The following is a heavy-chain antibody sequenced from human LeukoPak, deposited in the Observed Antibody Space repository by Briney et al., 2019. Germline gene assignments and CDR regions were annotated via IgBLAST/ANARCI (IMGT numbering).Heavy chain of an antibody. V-gene: IGHV3-64D*06. CDR3: VKGRVSGSGSYYNAPFDY. CDR1: GFTFSSYA. Sequence: GGSLRLSCAASGFTFSSYAMHWVRQAPGEGLEYVSAISSSGDSTYNADPVKGRFTISRDNSKDTLYLQMSSLRAGDTAVYFCVKGRVSGSGSYYNAPFDYWGQGTLVTVSS. D-gene: IGHD3-10*01. CDR2: ISSSGDST. J-gene: IGHJ4*02.